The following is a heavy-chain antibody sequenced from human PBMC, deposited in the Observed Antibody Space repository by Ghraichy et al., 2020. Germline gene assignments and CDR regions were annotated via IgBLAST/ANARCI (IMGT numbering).Heavy chain of an antibody. V-gene: IGHV4-59*11. D-gene: IGHD5-18*01. J-gene: IGHJ6*02. CDR1: GGSIRSHF. CDR3: ARRGRGYSPYYYGLDV. CDR2: ISYTGNT. Sequence: SETLSLICSVSGGSIRSHFWSWIRQPPGKGLEWIGYISYTGNTNYSPSLGGRATISLDTSKNQFSLSLTSVNAADTAMYYCARRGRGYSPYYYGLDVWGPATTVTVSS.